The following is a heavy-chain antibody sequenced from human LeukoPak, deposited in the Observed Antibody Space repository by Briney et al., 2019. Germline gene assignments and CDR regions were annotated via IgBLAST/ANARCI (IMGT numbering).Heavy chain of an antibody. CDR1: GFTFSSYA. V-gene: IGHV3-64*01. D-gene: IGHD5-24*01. Sequence: PGGSLRLSCAASGFTFSSYAMHWVRQAPGKGLEYVSAISSNGGSTYYANSVKGRFTISRDNSKNTLYLQMGSLRAEDMAVYYCARDGDGYIQGAFDIWGQGTMVTVSS. CDR3: ARDGDGYIQGAFDI. J-gene: IGHJ3*02. CDR2: ISSNGGST.